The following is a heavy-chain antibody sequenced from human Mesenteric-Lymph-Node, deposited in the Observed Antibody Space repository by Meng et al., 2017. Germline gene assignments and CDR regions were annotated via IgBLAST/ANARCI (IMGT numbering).Heavy chain of an antibody. D-gene: IGHD6-19*01. CDR3: ARDLGYSSGWYSTAY. CDR1: GYSISSGYY. J-gene: IGHJ4*02. Sequence: SETLSLTCAVSGYSISSGYYWGWIRQPPGKGLEWIGSIYHSGSTYYNPSLKSRVTISRDNAKNSLYLQMNSLRAEDTAVYYCARDLGYSSGWYSTAYWGQGTLVTVSS. CDR2: IYHSGST. V-gene: IGHV4-38-2*02.